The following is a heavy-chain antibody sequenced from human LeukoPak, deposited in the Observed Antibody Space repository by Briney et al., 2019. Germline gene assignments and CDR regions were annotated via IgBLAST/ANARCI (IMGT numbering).Heavy chain of an antibody. D-gene: IGHD2-2*01. CDR3: ARLSVVPAAMNGYYYYGMDV. CDR2: IYYSGST. CDR1: GGSISSYY. V-gene: IGHV4-59*08. Sequence: PSETLSLTCTVSGGSISSYYWSWIRQPPGKGLEWIGYIYYSGSTNYNPSLKSRVTISVDTSKNQFSLKLSSVTAADTAVYHCARLSVVPAAMNGYYYYGMDVWGQGTTVTVSS. J-gene: IGHJ6*02.